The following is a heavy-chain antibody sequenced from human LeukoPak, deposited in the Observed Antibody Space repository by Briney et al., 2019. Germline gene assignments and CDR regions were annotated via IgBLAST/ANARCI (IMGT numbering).Heavy chain of an antibody. J-gene: IGHJ3*01. CDR3: AYRRYSTSSFGSFDV. V-gene: IGHV2-5*02. CDR2: LYWDDSK. D-gene: IGHD6-6*01. CDR1: GFSVSTSGVG. Sequence: SGPTLVKPTQTLTLTCTFSGFSVSTSGVGVGWIRQPPGKALEWLALLYWDDSKPYNPSLRDRLTITQDTSKNQVVQTMTNMDPADTATYFCAYRRYSTSSFGSFDVWGQGTVVTVSS.